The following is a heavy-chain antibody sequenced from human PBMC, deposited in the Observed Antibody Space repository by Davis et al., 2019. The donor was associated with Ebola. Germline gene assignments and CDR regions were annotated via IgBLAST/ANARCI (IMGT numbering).Heavy chain of an antibody. V-gene: IGHV3-73*01. J-gene: IGHJ6*02. CDR1: GFTFSGSA. D-gene: IGHD3-3*01. CDR2: IRSKANSYAT. CDR3: AMDRGGTFGVVRPTDQYGMDV. Sequence: GESLKISCAASGFTFSGSAMHWVRQASGKGLEWVGRIRSKANSYATAYAASVKGRFTISRDDSKNTAYLQMNSLRAEDTAVYYCAMDRGGTFGVVRPTDQYGMDVWGQGTTDTVSS.